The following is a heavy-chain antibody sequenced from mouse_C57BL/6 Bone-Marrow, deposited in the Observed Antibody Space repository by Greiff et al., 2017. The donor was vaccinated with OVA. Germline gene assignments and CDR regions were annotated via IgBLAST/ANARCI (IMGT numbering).Heavy chain of an antibody. CDR3: ARGSYYGRYFDV. V-gene: IGHV1-61*01. CDR2: IYPSDSET. J-gene: IGHJ1*03. Sequence: QVQLQQPGAELVRPGSSVKLSCKASGYTFTSYWMDWVKQRPGQGLEWIGNIYPSDSETHYNQKFKDKSTLTVDKSTSTASMQISKQTSKDYAVYDCARGSYYGRYFDVWGTGTTVTVSA. D-gene: IGHD1-1*01. CDR1: GYTFTSYW.